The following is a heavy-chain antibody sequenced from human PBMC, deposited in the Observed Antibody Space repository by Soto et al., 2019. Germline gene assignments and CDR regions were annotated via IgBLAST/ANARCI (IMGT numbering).Heavy chain of an antibody. CDR1: GFTFSSYA. CDR3: AREGVTVTPDYYYYGMDV. Sequence: QVQLVESGGGVVQPGRSLRLSCAASGFTFSSYAMHWVRQAPGKGLEWVAVISYDGSNKYYADSVKGRFTISRDNPKNTLYLQMNSLRAEDTAVYYCAREGVTVTPDYYYYGMDVWGQGTTVTVSS. V-gene: IGHV3-30-3*01. CDR2: ISYDGSNK. D-gene: IGHD4-17*01. J-gene: IGHJ6*02.